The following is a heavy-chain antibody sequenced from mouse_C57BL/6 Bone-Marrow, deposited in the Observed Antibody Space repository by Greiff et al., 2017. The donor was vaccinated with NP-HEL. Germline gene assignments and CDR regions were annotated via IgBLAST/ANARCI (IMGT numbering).Heavy chain of an antibody. J-gene: IGHJ3*01. Sequence: VQLQQSGPELVKPGASVKISCKASGYAFSSSWMNWVKQRPGKGLEWIGRIYPGDGDTNYNGKFKGKATQTADKSSSTAYMQLSSLTSEDSAVYFCAHIYYDYDDFAYWGQGTLVTVSA. CDR2: IYPGDGDT. CDR1: GYAFSSSW. CDR3: AHIYYDYDDFAY. V-gene: IGHV1-82*01. D-gene: IGHD2-4*01.